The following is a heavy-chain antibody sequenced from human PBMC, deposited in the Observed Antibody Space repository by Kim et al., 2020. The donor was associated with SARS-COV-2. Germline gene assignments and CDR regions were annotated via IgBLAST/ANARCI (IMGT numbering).Heavy chain of an antibody. CDR2: VYYKGSP. D-gene: IGHD6-6*01. V-gene: IGHV4-59*08. CDR3: ARLGSTFSSRRRWHFDL. J-gene: IGHJ2*01. Sequence: SETLSLTCSVSGGSIISYYWGWIRQPPGEGLEWIAYVYYKGSPNYNPSLQSRGTLSLDASKNQLSLELTSVTATDTATYFCARLGSTFSSRRRWHFDLLG. CDR1: GGSIISYY.